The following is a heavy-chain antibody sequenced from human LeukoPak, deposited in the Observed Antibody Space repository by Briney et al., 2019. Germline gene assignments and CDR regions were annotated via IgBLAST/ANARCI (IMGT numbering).Heavy chain of an antibody. Sequence: SGRSLRLSCAASGFVFRSYPMQWVRQAPGKGLEWVTIISYDGNHIFYADSVKGRFTISRDNSKNTLYLQMNGLRPEDTAVYYCETAIQLRPFWGQGTLVTVSS. CDR3: ETAIQLRPF. V-gene: IGHV3-30*04. CDR2: ISYDGNHI. CDR1: GFVFRSYP. J-gene: IGHJ4*02. D-gene: IGHD1-1*01.